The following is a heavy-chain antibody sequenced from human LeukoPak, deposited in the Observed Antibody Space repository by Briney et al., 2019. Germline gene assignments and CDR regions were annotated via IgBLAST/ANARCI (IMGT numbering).Heavy chain of an antibody. CDR2: IYYSGST. V-gene: IGHV4-61*01. J-gene: IGHJ6*02. D-gene: IGHD6-13*01. CDR3: ARVGSITTAGILIRYYAMDF. Sequence: SETPSLTCTVSGGSVSSGSYYWSWIRQPPGKGLEWIAYIYYSGSTNYNPSLKSRVTISVDTSKNQFSLKLSSVTAADTAVYYCARVGSITTAGILIRYYAMDFWGQGTTVTVSS. CDR1: GGSVSSGSYY.